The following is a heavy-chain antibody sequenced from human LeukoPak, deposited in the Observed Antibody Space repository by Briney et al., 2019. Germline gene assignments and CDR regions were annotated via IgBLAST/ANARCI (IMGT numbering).Heavy chain of an antibody. V-gene: IGHV3-23*01. D-gene: IGHD2-15*01. J-gene: IGHJ4*02. CDR3: AKVGENVLRIYPHSYYFDS. CDR1: GFTFSTYA. CDR2: ISGSGANT. Sequence: GGSLRLSCAASGFTFSTYAMHWVRQAPGKGLEWVAGISGSGANTYYAASVKGRFTSSRDNSKNILYLQMFSLRAEDAAVYYCAKVGENVLRIYPHSYYFDSWGQETLVAVSS.